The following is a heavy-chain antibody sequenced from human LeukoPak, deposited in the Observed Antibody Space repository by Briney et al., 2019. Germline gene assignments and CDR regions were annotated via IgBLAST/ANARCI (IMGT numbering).Heavy chain of an antibody. D-gene: IGHD1-26*01. CDR2: IYYSGTT. CDR3: ARVNSAVGATPGRYYFDY. Sequence: PSETLSLTCTVSGGSFSSSDYYWGWIRQPPGKGLEWIGSIYYSGTTYYNPSLKSRVTISVDTSKNQFSLQLNSVTPEDTAVYYCARVNSAVGATPGRYYFDYWGQGTLVTVSS. J-gene: IGHJ4*02. V-gene: IGHV4-39*01. CDR1: GGSFSSSDYY.